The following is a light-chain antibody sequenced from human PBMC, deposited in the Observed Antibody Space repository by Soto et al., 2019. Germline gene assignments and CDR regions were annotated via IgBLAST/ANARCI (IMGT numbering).Light chain of an antibody. CDR2: EVS. V-gene: IGLV2-14*01. CDR1: SNDVGGYNF. CDR3: TSHRKNSPLPYV. Sequence: HSALTQPASVSGSPGQSITISCTGTSNDVGGYNFVSWYQQHPGKAPKVMISEVSNRPSGVSIRFSGSKSGNTASLTISGLQAEDEADYYCTSHRKNSPLPYVFGTGTKLTVL. J-gene: IGLJ1*01.